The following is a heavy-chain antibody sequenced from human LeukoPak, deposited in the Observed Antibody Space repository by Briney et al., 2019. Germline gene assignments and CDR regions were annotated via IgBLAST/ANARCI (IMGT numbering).Heavy chain of an antibody. D-gene: IGHD6-13*01. J-gene: IGHJ5*02. V-gene: IGHV1-2*02. CDR1: GYTFTGYY. CDR3: ARDMYSSSSNWFDP. Sequence: ASVKVSCKASGYTFTGYYMHWVRQAPGQGLEWMGWINPNSGGTNYAQKFQGRVTMTRDTSISTAYMELSRLRSDDTAVYSCARDMYSSSSNWFDPWGQGTRVTVSS. CDR2: INPNSGGT.